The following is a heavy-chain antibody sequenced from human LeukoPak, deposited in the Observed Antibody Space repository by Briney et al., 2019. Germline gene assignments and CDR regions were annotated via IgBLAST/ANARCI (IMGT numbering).Heavy chain of an antibody. CDR2: IKQDGSEK. D-gene: IGHD1-26*01. V-gene: IGHV3-7*01. Sequence: GSLRLSCAASGFTFSSYWMSWVRQAPGKGLEWVANIKQDGSEKYYVDSVKGRFTISRDNAKNSLYLQMNSLRAEDTAVYYCAREGSRWWELPPTHAFDIWGQGTMVTVSS. CDR1: GFTFSSYW. J-gene: IGHJ3*02. CDR3: AREGSRWWELPPTHAFDI.